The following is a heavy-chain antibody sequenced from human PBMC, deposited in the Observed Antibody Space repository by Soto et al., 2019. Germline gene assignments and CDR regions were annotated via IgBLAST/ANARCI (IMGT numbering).Heavy chain of an antibody. J-gene: IGHJ4*02. Sequence: QVQLVQSGAEVKKPGSSVKVSCKASGGTFSSYAISWVRQAPGQGLEWMGGIIPIFGTANYAQKFQGRVTITADESTSTAYMELSSLRSEDTAVYYCARDAKLLTSDCSGGSCYSLWGQGTLVTVSS. CDR3: ARDAKLLTSDCSGGSCYSL. CDR1: GGTFSSYA. CDR2: IIPIFGTA. D-gene: IGHD2-15*01. V-gene: IGHV1-69*12.